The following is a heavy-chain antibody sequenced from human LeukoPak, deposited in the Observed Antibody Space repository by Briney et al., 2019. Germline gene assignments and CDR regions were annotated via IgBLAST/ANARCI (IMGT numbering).Heavy chain of an antibody. D-gene: IGHD5-24*01. CDR2: ISISSYYI. CDR1: GFTFSSYS. Sequence: PGGSLRLSCAASGFTFSSYSMNWVRRAPGKGLEWVSSISISSYYIYYAGSVKGRFLISRDNAKNSLYLQMNSLRAEDTAVYYCIRDKARDPYYYYYGMDVWGQGTTVTVSS. CDR3: IRDKARDPYYYYYGMDV. J-gene: IGHJ6*02. V-gene: IGHV3-21*01.